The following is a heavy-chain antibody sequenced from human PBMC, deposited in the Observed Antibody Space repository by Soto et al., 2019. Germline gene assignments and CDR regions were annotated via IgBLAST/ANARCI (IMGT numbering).Heavy chain of an antibody. CDR3: AKDPGYSSPGWYSGMDV. Sequence: GGSLRLSCAASGFTFDDYAMHWVRQAPGKGLEWVSGISWNSGSIGYADSVKGRFTISRDNAKNSLYLQMNSLRAEDTALYYCAKDPGYSSPGWYSGMDVWGQGTTVTVSS. CDR1: GFTFDDYA. CDR2: ISWNSGSI. J-gene: IGHJ6*02. D-gene: IGHD6-13*01. V-gene: IGHV3-9*01.